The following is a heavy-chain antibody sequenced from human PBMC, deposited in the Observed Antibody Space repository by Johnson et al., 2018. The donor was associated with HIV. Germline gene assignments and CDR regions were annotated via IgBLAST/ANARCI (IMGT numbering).Heavy chain of an antibody. CDR2: ISYDGSNK. CDR3: ARGGLLSPDAFDI. D-gene: IGHD2-21*02. V-gene: IGHV3-30*04. CDR1: GFTFSSYA. Sequence: QVQLVESGGGVVQPGRSLRLSCAASGFTFSSYAMNWVRQAPGKGLEWVAVISYDGSNKYYADSVKGRFIISRDNSKNTLYLQMNSLRAEDTAVYYCARGGLLSPDAFDIWGQGTMVTVSS. J-gene: IGHJ3*02.